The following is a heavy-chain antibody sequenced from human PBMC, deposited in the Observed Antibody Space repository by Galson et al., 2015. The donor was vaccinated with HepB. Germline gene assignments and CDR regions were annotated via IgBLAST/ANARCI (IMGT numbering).Heavy chain of an antibody. J-gene: IGHJ4*02. CDR3: NTEPLYGDFDY. V-gene: IGHV3-15*01. CDR1: GFTFSNAW. D-gene: IGHD4-17*01. Sequence: SLRLSCAASGFTFSNAWMNWVRQAPGKGLEWVGRIKSKTDGGTTDYAAPVKGRFTISRDDSKNTLYLQMNSLKTEDTAVYHCNTEPLYGDFDYWGQGTLVTVSS. CDR2: IKSKTDGGTT.